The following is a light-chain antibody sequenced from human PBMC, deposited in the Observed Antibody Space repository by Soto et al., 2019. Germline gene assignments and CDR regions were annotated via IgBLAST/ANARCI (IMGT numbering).Light chain of an antibody. CDR1: QSISSW. J-gene: IGKJ1*01. Sequence: QRTKYTYTLSASVGDRVTITCRASQSISSWLAWYQQKPGKAPKLLIYDASSLESGVPSRFSGSGSGTEFTLTISSLQPDDFATYYCQQYNSYSWTFGQGTKVDI. V-gene: IGKV1-5*01. CDR3: QQYNSYSWT. CDR2: DAS.